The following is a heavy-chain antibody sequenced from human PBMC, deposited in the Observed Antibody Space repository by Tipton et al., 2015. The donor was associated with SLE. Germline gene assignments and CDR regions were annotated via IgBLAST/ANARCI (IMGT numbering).Heavy chain of an antibody. CDR3: ARKELDLPVKY. Sequence: SLRLSCAASGFTFSTYAMSWVRQAPGKGLEWLSSLSAGGDHIYYAESVKGRLTISRDNSMNTVYLQINSLKVEDTALYQCARKELDLPVKYWGQGTLVTVSS. CDR1: GFTFSTYA. D-gene: IGHD3-10*01. CDR2: LSAGGDHI. V-gene: IGHV3-23*01. J-gene: IGHJ4*02.